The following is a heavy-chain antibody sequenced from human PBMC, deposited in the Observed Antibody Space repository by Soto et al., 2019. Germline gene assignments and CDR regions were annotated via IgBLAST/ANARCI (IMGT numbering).Heavy chain of an antibody. D-gene: IGHD3-16*02. CDR3: VRGFRSPID. CDR1: GFTFREHA. J-gene: IGHJ4*02. V-gene: IGHV3-33*01. CDR2: IWYDGSNK. Sequence: QVQLVESGGGVVQPGRSLRLSCAASGFTFREHAMHWVRQATGKGLEWVAIIWYDGSNKNYGDPVKGRFTISRDNSENTLYLQMNSMRAEDTAVYYGVRGFRSPIDWGKGTLVTV.